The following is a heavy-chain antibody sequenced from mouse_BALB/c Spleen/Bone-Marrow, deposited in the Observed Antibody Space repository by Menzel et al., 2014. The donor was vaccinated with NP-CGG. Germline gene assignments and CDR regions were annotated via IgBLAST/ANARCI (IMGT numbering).Heavy chain of an antibody. Sequence: QVQLQQSGAELVMPGASVKMSCKASGYTFTDYWMHWVKQRPGQGLEWIGAIDTSDSYTSYNQKFKGKATLTVGESSSTAHMQLSSLTSEDSAVYYCARRGVYYYGSFDYWGQGTTLTVSS. CDR1: GYTFTDYW. D-gene: IGHD1-1*01. V-gene: IGHV1-69*01. CDR2: IDTSDSYT. J-gene: IGHJ2*01. CDR3: ARRGVYYYGSFDY.